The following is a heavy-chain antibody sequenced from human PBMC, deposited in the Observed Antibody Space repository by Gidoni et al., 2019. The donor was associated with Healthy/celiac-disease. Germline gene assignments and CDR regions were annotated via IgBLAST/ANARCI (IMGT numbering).Heavy chain of an antibody. J-gene: IGHJ4*02. CDR2: ISVSGGST. D-gene: IGHD3-22*01. CDR1: GFPFSSYA. V-gene: IGHV3-23*01. CDR3: AKPAAYDSSGPDY. Sequence: EVQLLESGGGVVQPGGSLSLPCAASGFPFSSYAMSWVRQAPGEGLEWVTAISVSGGSTYYADAVKGRFTISRDNSKNTLYLQMNSLRAEDTAVYYCAKPAAYDSSGPDYWGQGTLVTVSS.